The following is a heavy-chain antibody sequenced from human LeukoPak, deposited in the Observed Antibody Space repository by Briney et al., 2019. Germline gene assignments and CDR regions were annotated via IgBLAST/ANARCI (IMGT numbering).Heavy chain of an antibody. CDR3: ARDPQYCSGGSCYSFDY. D-gene: IGHD2-15*01. CDR2: IINSSSYI. CDR1: GFTLSTYS. Sequence: GGSLRLSCAASGFTLSTYSMNWVRQAPGKGLEWVSSIINSSSYIYYADSVKGRFTISRDNAKNSLYLQMNSLRAEDTAVYYCARDPQYCSGGSCYSFDYWGQGTLVTVSS. J-gene: IGHJ4*02. V-gene: IGHV3-21*01.